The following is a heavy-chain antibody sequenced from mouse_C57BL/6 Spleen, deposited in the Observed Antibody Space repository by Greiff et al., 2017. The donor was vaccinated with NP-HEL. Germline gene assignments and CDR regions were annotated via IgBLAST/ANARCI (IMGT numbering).Heavy chain of an antibody. V-gene: IGHV1-7*01. D-gene: IGHD1-1*01. Sequence: VQLQQSGAELAKPGASVKLSCKASGYTFTSYWMHWVKQRPGQGLEWIGYINPSSGYTKYNQKFKDKATLTADKSSSTAYMQLSSLTYEDSAVYYCARETFYDGSSYVGGSYAMDYWGQGTSVTVSS. CDR1: GYTFTSYW. J-gene: IGHJ4*01. CDR3: ARETFYDGSSYVGGSYAMDY. CDR2: INPSSGYT.